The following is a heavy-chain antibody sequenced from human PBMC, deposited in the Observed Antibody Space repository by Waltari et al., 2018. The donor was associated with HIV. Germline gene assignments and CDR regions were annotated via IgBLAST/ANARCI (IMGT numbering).Heavy chain of an antibody. CDR1: GFTFSTFS. V-gene: IGHV3-21*01. D-gene: IGHD2-15*01. Sequence: EVQLVESGGGLVRPGGSLRLSCAASGFTFSTFSMNLVRQAPGKGLEWVSSISSSGSYIYYADSVKVRFTISRDNAKNSLYLQMNSLRVEDTAVYYCARDLVAATPDYWGQGTLVTVSS. CDR2: ISSSGSYI. CDR3: ARDLVAATPDY. J-gene: IGHJ4*02.